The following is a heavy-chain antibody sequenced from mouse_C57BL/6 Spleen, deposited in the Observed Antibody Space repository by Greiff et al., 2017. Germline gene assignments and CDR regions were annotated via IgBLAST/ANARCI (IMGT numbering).Heavy chain of an antibody. CDR1: GYTFTDYY. J-gene: IGHJ2*01. CDR3: ARSPTVVAHFDY. CDR2: INPYNGGT. D-gene: IGHD1-1*01. Sequence: SGPVLVKPGASVKMSCKASGYTFTDYYMNWVKQSHGKSLEWIGVINPYNGGTSYNQKFKGKATLTVDKSSSTAYMELNSLTSEDSAVYYCARSPTVVAHFDYWGQGTTLTVSS. V-gene: IGHV1-19*01.